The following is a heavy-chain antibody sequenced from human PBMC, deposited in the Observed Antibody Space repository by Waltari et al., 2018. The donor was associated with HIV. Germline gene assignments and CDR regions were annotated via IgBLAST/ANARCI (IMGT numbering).Heavy chain of an antibody. CDR3: ARDRWGKQGGWFDP. D-gene: IGHD7-27*01. Sequence: QVQLQESGPGLVKPSQTLSLTCTVPGGSLRSGGHYWSWIRQHPGKGLEWIGYIYSSGSTYYNPSLKSRVTISVDTSKNQFSLKLSSVTAADTAVYYCARDRWGKQGGWFDPWGQGTLVTVSS. V-gene: IGHV4-31*03. CDR2: IYSSGST. J-gene: IGHJ5*02. CDR1: GGSLRSGGHY.